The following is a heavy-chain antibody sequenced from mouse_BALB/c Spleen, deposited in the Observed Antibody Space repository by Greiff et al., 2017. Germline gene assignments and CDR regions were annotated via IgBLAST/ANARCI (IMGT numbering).Heavy chain of an antibody. CDR2: ISYSGST. J-gene: IGHJ2*01. CDR3: ARARVTGPLDY. V-gene: IGHV3-2*02. CDR1: GYSITSDYA. Sequence: VQLKESGPGLVKPSQSLSLTCTVTGYSITSDYAWNWIRQFPGNKLEWMGYISYSGSTSYNPSLKSRISITRDTSKNQFFLQLNSVTTEDTATYYCARARVTGPLDYWGQGTTLTVSS. D-gene: IGHD4-1*01.